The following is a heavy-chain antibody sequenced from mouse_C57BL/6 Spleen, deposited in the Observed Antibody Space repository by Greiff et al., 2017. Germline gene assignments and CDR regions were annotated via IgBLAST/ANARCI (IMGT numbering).Heavy chain of an antibody. CDR3: ARGGSSWYFDV. J-gene: IGHJ1*03. CDR2: ISYDGSN. CDR1: GYSITSGYY. V-gene: IGHV3-6*01. D-gene: IGHD1-1*01. Sequence: EVQRVESGPGLVKPSQSLSLTCSVTGYSITSGYYWNLIRQFPGNNLEWMGYISYDGSNNYNQSLKNRISLTRDTSKKQFFLKLKSVTTEDTATYYCARGGSSWYFDVWGTGTTVTVSS.